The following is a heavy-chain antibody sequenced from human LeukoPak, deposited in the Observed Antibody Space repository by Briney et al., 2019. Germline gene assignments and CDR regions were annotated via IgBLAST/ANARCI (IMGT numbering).Heavy chain of an antibody. D-gene: IGHD2-2*02. Sequence: GGSLRLSCAASGFTFNSYAMSWVRQAPGKGLEWVSAISSSGGSTYYAASVKGRFSISRDNSKSTLFLQMNSLRAEDTAVYYCAKDLLYYLHWGQGTMVTVSS. CDR2: ISSSGGST. CDR3: AKDLLYYLH. CDR1: GFTFNSYA. V-gene: IGHV3-23*01. J-gene: IGHJ3*01.